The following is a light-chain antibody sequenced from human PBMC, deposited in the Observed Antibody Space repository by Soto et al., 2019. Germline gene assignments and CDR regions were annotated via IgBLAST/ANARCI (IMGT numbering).Light chain of an antibody. CDR1: SSNIGSEY. V-gene: IGLV1-47*01. Sequence: QSVLTQPPSASGTPGQRVTISCSGSSSNIGSEYVVWYLHLPGTAPKLLIYRNNQRPSGVPDRFAGSKSGTSASLAISGLRSEDEADYYCAARDDSLSGHWVFGGGTKLTVL. CDR2: RNN. J-gene: IGLJ3*02. CDR3: AARDDSLSGHWV.